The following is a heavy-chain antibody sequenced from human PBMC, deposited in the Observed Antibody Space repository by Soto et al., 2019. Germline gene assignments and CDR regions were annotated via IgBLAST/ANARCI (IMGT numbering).Heavy chain of an antibody. Sequence: PSETLSLTCAVSGGSISSGGYSWSWIRQPPGKGLEWIGYIYHSGSTNYNPSLKSRVTISVDTSKNQFSLKLSSVTAADTAVYYCASNNDYGGNSGGWFDPWGQGTLVTVSS. CDR1: GGSISSGGYS. CDR2: IYHSGST. V-gene: IGHV4-30-2*02. J-gene: IGHJ5*02. D-gene: IGHD4-17*01. CDR3: ASNNDYGGNSGGWFDP.